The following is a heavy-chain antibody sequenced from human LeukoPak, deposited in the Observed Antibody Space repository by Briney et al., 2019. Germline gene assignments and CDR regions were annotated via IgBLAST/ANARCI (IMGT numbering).Heavy chain of an antibody. CDR3: ARGSSRGPYNWFDP. V-gene: IGHV4-34*01. J-gene: IGHJ5*02. Sequence: PSETLSLTCAVYGGSFSGYYWSWIRQPPGKGLEWIGEINHSGSTNYNPSLKSRVTISVDTSKNQFSLKLSSVTAADTAVYYCARGSSRGPYNWFDPWGQGTLVTVSS. D-gene: IGHD6-6*01. CDR1: GGSFSGYY. CDR2: INHSGST.